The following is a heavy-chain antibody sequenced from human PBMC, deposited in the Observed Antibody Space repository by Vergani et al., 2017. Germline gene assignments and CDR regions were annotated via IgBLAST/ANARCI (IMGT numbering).Heavy chain of an antibody. CDR1: GRCFTSYH. Sequence: QVQLQQWGGGLLNHSETLSLTCVVNGRCFTSYHWTWIRQSAGAGLPWFGDIDHTGRPDYNPSLKSLLTMSVNKSRNQFSLTLNSVTATDTAIYFCARVNTETNGHLYYYYYMDVWGQGTVVTVS. J-gene: IGHJ6*03. D-gene: IGHD4-11*01. V-gene: IGHV4-34*01. CDR2: IDHTGRP. CDR3: ARVNTETNGHLYYYYYMDV.